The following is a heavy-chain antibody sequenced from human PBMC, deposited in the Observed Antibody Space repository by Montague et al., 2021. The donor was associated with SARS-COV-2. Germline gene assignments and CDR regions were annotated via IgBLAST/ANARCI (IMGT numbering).Heavy chain of an antibody. D-gene: IGHD1-1*01. Sequence: SLRLSCAASGFSFSSHVMTWFRQAPGKGLEWVSGVSGSANEIYYADSVRVRFTISRDNSKNTLYLQMESLRGEDTAKYYCAKETLERHFAYDIWGQGTMVTVSS. J-gene: IGHJ3*02. CDR3: AKETLERHFAYDI. V-gene: IGHV3-23*01. CDR1: GFSFSSHV. CDR2: VSGSANEI.